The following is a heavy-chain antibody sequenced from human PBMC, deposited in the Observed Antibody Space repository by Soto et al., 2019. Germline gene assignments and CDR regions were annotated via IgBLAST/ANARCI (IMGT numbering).Heavy chain of an antibody. D-gene: IGHD6-19*01. V-gene: IGHV4-4*02. CDR1: GGSISSSNW. Sequence: QVQLQESGPGLVKPSGTLSLTCAVSGGSISSSNWWSWVRQPPGKGLEWIGEIYHSGSTNYNPSLKSRVTISVDKSKNQFSLKLSSVTAADTAVYYCARVNSSGWYYYYYGMDVWGQGTTVPVSS. CDR3: ARVNSSGWYYYYYGMDV. J-gene: IGHJ6*02. CDR2: IYHSGST.